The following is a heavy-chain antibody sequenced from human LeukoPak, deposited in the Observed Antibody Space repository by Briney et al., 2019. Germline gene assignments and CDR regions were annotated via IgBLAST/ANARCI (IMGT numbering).Heavy chain of an antibody. CDR1: GGSISSSSYY. J-gene: IGHJ6*02. Sequence: SETLSLTCTVSGGSISSSSYYWGWIRQPPGKGLEWIGSIYYSGSTYYNPSLKSRVTISVDTSKNQFSLKLSSVTAADTAVYYCARGCKYRVRGWYYSVGYYGMDVWGQGTTVTVSS. V-gene: IGHV4-39*07. CDR2: IYYSGST. CDR3: ARGCKYRVRGWYYSVGYYGMDV. D-gene: IGHD6-19*01.